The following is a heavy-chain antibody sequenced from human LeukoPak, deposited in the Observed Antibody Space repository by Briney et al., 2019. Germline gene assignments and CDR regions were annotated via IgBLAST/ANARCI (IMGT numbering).Heavy chain of an antibody. D-gene: IGHD3-22*01. J-gene: IGHJ3*02. CDR3: ARGYYYDSSGYHGNGAFDI. Sequence: ASVKVSCKASGYTFTGYYMHWVRQAPGQGLEWMGWINPNSGGTNYAQKFQGRVTMTRDTSISTAYMELSRLRSDDTAVHYCARGYYYDSSGYHGNGAFDIWGQGTMVTVSS. CDR1: GYTFTGYY. V-gene: IGHV1-2*02. CDR2: INPNSGGT.